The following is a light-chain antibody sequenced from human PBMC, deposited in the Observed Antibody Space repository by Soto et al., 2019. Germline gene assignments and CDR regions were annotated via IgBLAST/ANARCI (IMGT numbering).Light chain of an antibody. Sequence: QSVLTQPPSVSGAPGQRVTISCTGSGSNIGAGYDVHWYHQLPGTAPKLLIYGNTNRPSGVPDRFSGSKSGTSASLAITGLQAEDEADYYCQSYDSSLSGYVVFGGGTKITVL. J-gene: IGLJ2*01. CDR2: GNT. V-gene: IGLV1-40*01. CDR1: GSNIGAGYD. CDR3: QSYDSSLSGYVV.